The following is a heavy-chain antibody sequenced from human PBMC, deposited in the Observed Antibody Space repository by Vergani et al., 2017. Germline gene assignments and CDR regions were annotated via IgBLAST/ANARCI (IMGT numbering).Heavy chain of an antibody. J-gene: IGHJ6*02. CDR3: ARVYCSGGSCPYYYGMDV. V-gene: IGHV4-38-2*01. CDR1: GYSLSSGYY. Sequence: QVQLPESGPGLVKPSETLSLTCAVSGYSLSSGYYWGWIRQPPGKGLEWIGSIYHSGSTYYNPSLKSRVTISVDTSKNQFSLKLSSVTAADTAVYYCARVYCSGGSCPYYYGMDVWGQGTTVTVSS. CDR2: IYHSGST. D-gene: IGHD2-15*01.